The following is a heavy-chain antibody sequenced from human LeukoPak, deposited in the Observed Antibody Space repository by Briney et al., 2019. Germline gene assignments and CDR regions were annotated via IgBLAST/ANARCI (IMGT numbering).Heavy chain of an antibody. CDR2: IYHSGST. D-gene: IGHD4-17*01. CDR3: ATIYGDYYFDY. J-gene: IGHJ4*02. Sequence: SETLSLTCAVSGYSISSGHYWGWIRQPPGKGLEWIGSIYHSGSTYYNPSLKSRVTISVDTSKNQFSLKLSSVTAADTAVYYCATIYGDYYFDYWGQGTLVTVSS. CDR1: GYSISSGHY. V-gene: IGHV4-38-2*01.